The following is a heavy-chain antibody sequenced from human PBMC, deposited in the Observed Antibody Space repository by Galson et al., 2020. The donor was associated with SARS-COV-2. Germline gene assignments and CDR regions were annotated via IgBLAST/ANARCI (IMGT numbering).Heavy chain of an antibody. J-gene: IGHJ6*03. D-gene: IGHD3-10*02. CDR2: TSATT. CDR1: GFTFSRYG. CDR3: AKDFVRGIGYMDV. V-gene: IGHV3-23*01. Sequence: GESLKISCVGSGFTFSRYGMSWVRQAPGQGLDWVATTSATTYYADSERRRFIISRDDSKNTLYLQMNGLSADDTAVYYCAKDFVRGIGYMDVWGPGTTVTVSS.